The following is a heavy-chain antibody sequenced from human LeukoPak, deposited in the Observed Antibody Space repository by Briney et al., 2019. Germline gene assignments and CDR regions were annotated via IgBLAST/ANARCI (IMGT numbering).Heavy chain of an antibody. CDR2: IRSKANSYAT. CDR3: TRPCCSSTSCYAWNY. Sequence: PGGSLRLSCAASGFTFSGSAMHWVRQASGKGLEWVGRIRSKANSYATAYAASVKGRFTISRDDSKNTAYLQMNSLKTEDTAVYYCTRPCCSSTSCYAWNYWGQGTLVTVSS. CDR1: GFTFSGSA. V-gene: IGHV3-73*01. D-gene: IGHD2-2*01. J-gene: IGHJ4*02.